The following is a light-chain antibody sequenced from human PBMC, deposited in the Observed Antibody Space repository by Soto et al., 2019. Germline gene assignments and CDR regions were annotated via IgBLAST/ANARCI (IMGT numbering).Light chain of an antibody. CDR1: QSVSSSF. CDR3: QQYGSAPRT. Sequence: IGLTQSAGTLSLSPGERATLSCRASQSVSSSFLSWYQQKPGRSPRLLIYGASGRATGIPDRFSGSGSGTDFTLTISSLEPEDFAVYYCQQYGSAPRTFGQGTKVDI. J-gene: IGKJ1*01. V-gene: IGKV3-20*01. CDR2: GAS.